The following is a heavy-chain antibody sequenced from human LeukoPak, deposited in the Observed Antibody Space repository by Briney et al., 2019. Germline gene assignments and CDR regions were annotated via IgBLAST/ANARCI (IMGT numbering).Heavy chain of an antibody. CDR2: IYYSGST. CDR3: ARGENYYGPGSYSPADAFDI. CDR1: GDSVSSGSYY. J-gene: IGHJ3*02. D-gene: IGHD3-10*01. V-gene: IGHV4-61*01. Sequence: PSEALSLTRTVSGDSVSSGSYYWSWIRQPPGKGLEWIGYIYYSGSTNYNPSLKSRVTISVDTSKNQFSLKLSSVTAADTAVYYCARGENYYGPGSYSPADAFDIWGQGTMVTVSS.